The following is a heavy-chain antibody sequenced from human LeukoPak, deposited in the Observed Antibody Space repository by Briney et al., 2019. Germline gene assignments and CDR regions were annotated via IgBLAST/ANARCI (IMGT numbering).Heavy chain of an antibody. D-gene: IGHD3-22*01. CDR3: AKDMYYYDSSGPAFDI. Sequence: PGGSLRLSCAASGFTLSSYGMHGVRQAPRKGLEWVAGIWYDGSNKYYADSVKGRFTISRDNSKNTLYLQMNSLRAEDTAVYYCAKDMYYYDSSGPAFDIWGQGTMVTVSS. CDR2: IWYDGSNK. V-gene: IGHV3-33*06. J-gene: IGHJ3*02. CDR1: GFTLSSYG.